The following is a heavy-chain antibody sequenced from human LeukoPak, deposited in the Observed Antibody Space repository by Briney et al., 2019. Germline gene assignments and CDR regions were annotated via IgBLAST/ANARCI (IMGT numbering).Heavy chain of an antibody. Sequence: PSETLSLTCTVSGGSISSGDYYWSWIRQPPGKGLEWIGYIYYSGSTYYNPSLKSRVTISVDTSKNQFSLKLSSVTAADMAVYYCARLYGDYVGAIDYWGQGTLVTVSS. V-gene: IGHV4-30-4*01. CDR2: IYYSGST. CDR3: ARLYGDYVGAIDY. J-gene: IGHJ4*02. D-gene: IGHD4-17*01. CDR1: GGSISSGDYY.